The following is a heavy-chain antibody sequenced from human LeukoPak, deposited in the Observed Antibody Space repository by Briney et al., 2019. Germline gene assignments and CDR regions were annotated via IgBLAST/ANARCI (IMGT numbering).Heavy chain of an antibody. CDR1: GYSFTSNY. J-gene: IGHJ2*01. Sequence: ASVKVSCKVSGYSFTSNYIHWVRQAPGQGLEWMGMIYPRDGSTSYAQRFQDRVTVTRDTSTSTVYMDLSSLRSEDTAVYYCARSSGLPAAGTLWYFDLWGRGTLVTVSS. CDR2: IYPRDGST. CDR3: ARSSGLPAAGTLWYFDL. V-gene: IGHV1-46*01. D-gene: IGHD6-13*01.